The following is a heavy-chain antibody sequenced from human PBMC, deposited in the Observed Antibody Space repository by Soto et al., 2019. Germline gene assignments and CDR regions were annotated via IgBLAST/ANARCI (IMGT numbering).Heavy chain of an antibody. Sequence: QVQLQESGPGLVKPSGTLSLTCAVSGGSISSSNWWSWVRQPQGKGLEWIGEIYHSGSTNYNPSLKSRFNISGDKSKNQFSLKLSSVTAAYTAVYYCASLYCSGGSCYEPPLPWGQGTLVTVSS. CDR3: ASLYCSGGSCYEPPLP. J-gene: IGHJ5*02. D-gene: IGHD2-15*01. CDR2: IYHSGST. V-gene: IGHV4-4*02. CDR1: GGSISSSNW.